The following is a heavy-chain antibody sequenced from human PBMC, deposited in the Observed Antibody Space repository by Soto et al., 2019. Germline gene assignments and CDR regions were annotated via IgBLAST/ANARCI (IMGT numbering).Heavy chain of an antibody. Sequence: GGSLRLSCVVSVFPFGANAMSWVRQAPGKGLEWVSGLSNTGRRTSYADSVKGRFNISRDNSENTVYLQMNSLRVEDTAVYYCATEMGATQGPFDNWGQGALVTVSS. CDR3: ATEMGATQGPFDN. J-gene: IGHJ4*02. CDR2: LSNTGRRT. D-gene: IGHD1-26*01. V-gene: IGHV3-23*01. CDR1: VFPFGANA.